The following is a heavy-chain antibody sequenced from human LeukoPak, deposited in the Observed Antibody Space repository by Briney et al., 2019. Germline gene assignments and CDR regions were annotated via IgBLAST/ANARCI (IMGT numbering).Heavy chain of an antibody. CDR1: GYTFTGYY. CDR2: INPNSGGT. D-gene: IGHD6-19*01. V-gene: IGHV1-2*02. CDR3: AKLSSGWYDNY. Sequence: AASVKVSCKASGYTFTGYYMHWVRQAPGQGLEWMGWINPNSGGTNYAQTFQGRVTMTRDTSISTAYMELSRLRSDDTAVYYCAKLSSGWYDNYWGQGTLVTVSS. J-gene: IGHJ4*02.